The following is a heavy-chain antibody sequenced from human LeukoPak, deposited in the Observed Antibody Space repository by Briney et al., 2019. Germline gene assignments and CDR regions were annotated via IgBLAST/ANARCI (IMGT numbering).Heavy chain of an antibody. D-gene: IGHD6-19*01. CDR2: ISSSSKTI. CDR3: AREEAVAGNYFDY. Sequence: GGSLRLSCAASGFTFSYYSMNWVRQAPGKGLEWVSYISSSSKTIYYADSVKGRFTISRDNVKNSLYLQMNSLRDEDTAVYYCAREEAVAGNYFDYWGQGTLVTVSS. V-gene: IGHV3-48*02. J-gene: IGHJ4*02. CDR1: GFTFSYYS.